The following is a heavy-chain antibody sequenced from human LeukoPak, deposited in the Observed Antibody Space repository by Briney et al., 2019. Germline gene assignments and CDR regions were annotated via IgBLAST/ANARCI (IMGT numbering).Heavy chain of an antibody. CDR2: IYYSGST. Sequence: SETLSLTCTVSGGSISSYYWSWIRQPPGEGMEWIGYIYYSGSTNYNPSLKSRVTISVDTSKNQFSLKLSSVTAADTAVYYCARHSNRVGSFDYWGQGTLVTVSS. V-gene: IGHV4-59*08. J-gene: IGHJ4*02. CDR3: ARHSNRVGSFDY. D-gene: IGHD1-14*01. CDR1: GGSISSYY.